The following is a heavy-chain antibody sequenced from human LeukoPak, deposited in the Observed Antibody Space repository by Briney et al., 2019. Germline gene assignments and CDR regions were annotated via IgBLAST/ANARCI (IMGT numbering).Heavy chain of an antibody. CDR2: IKQDGSEI. J-gene: IGHJ4*02. D-gene: IGHD6-6*01. V-gene: IGHV3-7*01. Sequence: GGPLRLSCAASGFTFSNYWMSWVRLAPGKGLEWVANIKQDGSEIDSVDSMKGRFTISRDNAKNSVYLQMKSLRAEDTALYYCARIGYSSSSFDYWGQGTLVTVSS. CDR1: GFTFSNYW. CDR3: ARIGYSSSSFDY.